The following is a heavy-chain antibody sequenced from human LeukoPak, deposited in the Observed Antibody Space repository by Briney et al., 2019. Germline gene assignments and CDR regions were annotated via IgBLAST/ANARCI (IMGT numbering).Heavy chain of an antibody. Sequence: SETLSLTCTVSGGSISSYYWSWIRQPPGKGLEWIGYICYSGSTNYNPSLRSRVTMSVDTSKNWFSLKLTSVTAADTAVYYCARGGASYYDSSGYYFGYWGQGALVTVSS. CDR3: ARGGASYYDSSGYYFGY. D-gene: IGHD3-22*01. V-gene: IGHV4-59*12. CDR1: GGSISSYY. J-gene: IGHJ4*02. CDR2: ICYSGST.